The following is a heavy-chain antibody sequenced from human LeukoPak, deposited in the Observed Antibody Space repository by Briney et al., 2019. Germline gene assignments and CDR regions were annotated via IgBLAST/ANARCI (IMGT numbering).Heavy chain of an antibody. Sequence: SETLSLTCTVSDVSISTTDYYWGWVRQPPGKGLEWIGSIFYSGNTFCDPSLKSRVTISVDTSKNQFSLKLTSVTAADTAVYYCAREALGYSSSWYAVWGQGTLVTVSS. CDR3: AREALGYSSSWYAV. D-gene: IGHD6-13*01. J-gene: IGHJ4*02. CDR2: IFYSGNT. CDR1: DVSISTTDYY. V-gene: IGHV4-39*02.